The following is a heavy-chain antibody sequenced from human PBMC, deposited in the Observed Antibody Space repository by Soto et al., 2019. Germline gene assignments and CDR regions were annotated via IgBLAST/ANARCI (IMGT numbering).Heavy chain of an antibody. CDR3: ARDRYGRGGIPHAFEI. Sequence: SETLSLTCTVSGGSISSAGYYWSWIRQHPGKGLEWIGYMYYSGSTYYNPSLKSRVTISVDTSKNQFSLKLRSLTAADTAVYFCARDRYGRGGIPHAFEIWGPGTMVTASS. D-gene: IGHD3-16*02. CDR1: GGSISSAGYY. CDR2: MYYSGST. J-gene: IGHJ3*02. V-gene: IGHV4-31*03.